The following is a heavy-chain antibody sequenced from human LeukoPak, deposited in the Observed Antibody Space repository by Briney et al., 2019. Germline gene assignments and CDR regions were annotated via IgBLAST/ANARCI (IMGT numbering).Heavy chain of an antibody. V-gene: IGHV3-30*18. CDR1: GFTFSSYG. D-gene: IGHD5-18*01. J-gene: IGHJ4*02. CDR3: AKDSTAMVTGGDY. Sequence: GGSLRLFCAAYGFTFSSYGMHWVRQAPGKGQKWVAVISYEGSNKYYADSVKGRFTISRDNSKNTLYLQMNSLRAEDTAAYYCAKDSTAMVTGGDYWGQGTLVTVSS. CDR2: ISYEGSNK.